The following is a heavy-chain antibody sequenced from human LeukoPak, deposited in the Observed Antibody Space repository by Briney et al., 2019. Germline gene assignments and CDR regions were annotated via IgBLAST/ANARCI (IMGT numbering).Heavy chain of an antibody. CDR3: ARARQATVDFDY. V-gene: IGHV3-21*01. Sequence: PGGSLRLSCAASGFTFSSYSMNWVRQAPGKGLDWVSSISSSSSYIYYADSVKGRFTISRDNAKNSLYLQMNSLRAEDTAVYYCARARQATVDFDYWGQGTLVTVSS. J-gene: IGHJ4*02. CDR2: ISSSSSYI. D-gene: IGHD4-23*01. CDR1: GFTFSSYS.